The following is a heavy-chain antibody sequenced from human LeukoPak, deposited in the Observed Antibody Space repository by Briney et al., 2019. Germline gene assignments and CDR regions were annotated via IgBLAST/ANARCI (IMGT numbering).Heavy chain of an antibody. D-gene: IGHD5-18*01. CDR3: AKVDTAMVTEVPFDY. CDR1: GFTFSDYY. CDR2: ISSSGSTI. Sequence: GGSLRLSCAASGFTFSDYYMSWIRQAPGKGLEWVSYISSSGSTIYYADSVKGRFTISRDNSKNTLYLQMNSLRAEDTAVYYCAKVDTAMVTEVPFDYWGQGTLVTVSS. J-gene: IGHJ4*02. V-gene: IGHV3-11*01.